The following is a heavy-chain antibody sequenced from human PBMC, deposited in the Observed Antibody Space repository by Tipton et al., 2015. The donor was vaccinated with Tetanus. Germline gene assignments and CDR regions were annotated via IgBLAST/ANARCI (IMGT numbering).Heavy chain of an antibody. D-gene: IGHD3-3*01. V-gene: IGHV1-69*01. J-gene: IGHJ6*02. CDR1: GGTFSSYA. Sequence: QMQLVQSGAEVKKPGSSVKVSCKASGGTFSSYAISWVRQAPGQGLEWMGGIIPIFGTANYAQKFRGRVTITADESTSTAYMELSSLRSEDTAVYYCAREGRDGVVTPIPDYYYYGMDVWGQGTTVTVSS. CDR3: AREGRDGVVTPIPDYYYYGMDV. CDR2: IIPIFGTA.